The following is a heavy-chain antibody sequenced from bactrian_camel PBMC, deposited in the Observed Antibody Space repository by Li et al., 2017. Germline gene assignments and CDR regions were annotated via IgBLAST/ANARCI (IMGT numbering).Heavy chain of an antibody. V-gene: IGHV3S26*01. CDR2: IDSDGDT. J-gene: IGHJ6*01. Sequence: VQLVESGGGSVQAGGSLRLSCTPSGYIYSIYCMGWFRQAPGKGPEGVAVIDSDGDTAYAESMKDRFTISVDNAENTLYLQMNSLKPEDTATYYCAAGQGVGWCLDVIRVGAEADFDYWGHGTQVTVS. CDR3: AAGQGVGWCLDVIRVGAEADFDY. CDR1: GYIYSIYC. D-gene: IGHD5*01.